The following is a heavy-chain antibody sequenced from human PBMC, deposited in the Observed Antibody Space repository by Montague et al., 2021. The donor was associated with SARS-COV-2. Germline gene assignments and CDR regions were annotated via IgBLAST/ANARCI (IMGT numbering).Heavy chain of an antibody. CDR3: ARVSLAAAATRSDY. CDR1: GGSVSSGGYY. V-gene: IGHV4-61*08. D-gene: IGHD6-13*01. Sequence: SETLSLTCTVSGGSVSSGGYYWGWIRQPPGKGLEWIGYIYYSGSTNYNPSLKGRVTISLDTSKNQFSLKLTSVTAADTAVYYCARVSLAAAATRSDYWGQGTLVTVSS. J-gene: IGHJ4*02. CDR2: IYYSGST.